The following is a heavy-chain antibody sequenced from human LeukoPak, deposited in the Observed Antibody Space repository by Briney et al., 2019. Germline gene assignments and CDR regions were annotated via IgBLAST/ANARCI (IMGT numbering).Heavy chain of an antibody. CDR1: GFTFSSYS. J-gene: IGHJ4*02. CDR2: ISYNGRHK. Sequence: GGSLRLSCAASGFTFSSYSMNWVRQAPGKGLEWVAVISYNGRHKYYADSVKGRFTISRDNSNNTLFLQMHSLRPDDTAMYYCAKSPGRILTGYHELDYWGQGTLVTVSS. V-gene: IGHV3-30*18. CDR3: AKSPGRILTGYHELDY. D-gene: IGHD3-9*01.